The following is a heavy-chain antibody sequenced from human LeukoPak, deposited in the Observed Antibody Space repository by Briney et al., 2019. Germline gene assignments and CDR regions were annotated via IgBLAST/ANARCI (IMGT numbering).Heavy chain of an antibody. CDR3: ARSSPTVLNVNDY. Sequence: SETLSLTCTVSGGSISSYYWNWIRQPPGRGLEWIGYISYIGSTNYNPSLKSRVTISVDTSKNQFSLKLSSVTAADTAVYYCARSSPTVLNVNDYWGQGTLVTVSS. CDR1: GGSISSYY. V-gene: IGHV4-59*01. CDR2: ISYIGST. J-gene: IGHJ4*02. D-gene: IGHD4-23*01.